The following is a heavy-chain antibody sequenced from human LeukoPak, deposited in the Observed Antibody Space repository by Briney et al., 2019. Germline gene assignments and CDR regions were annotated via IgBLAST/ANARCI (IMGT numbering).Heavy chain of an antibody. CDR2: TYYRSKWFN. CDR1: GDSVSSNSAT. D-gene: IGHD1-26*01. CDR3: AGTGSYFRN. Sequence: SQTLSLTCAISGDSVSSNSATWNWIRQSPSRGLEWLVRTYYRSKWFNDYALSVKSRITIDPDTSKNQFSLQLNSVTPEDTAVYYCAGTGSYFRNWDQGTLVTVSS. J-gene: IGHJ4*02. V-gene: IGHV6-1*01.